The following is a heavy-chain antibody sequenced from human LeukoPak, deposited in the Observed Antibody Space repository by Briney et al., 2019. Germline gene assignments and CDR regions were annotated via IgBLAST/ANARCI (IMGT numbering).Heavy chain of an antibody. CDR1: GGSFSGYY. D-gene: IGHD3-9*01. V-gene: IGHV4-34*01. J-gene: IGHJ5*02. CDR3: ARIPPSYDIWTGYYTYNWFDP. CDR2: INHSGSA. Sequence: SETLSLTCAVNGGSFSGYYWSWIRQPPGKGLEWIGEINHSGSANYNPSLKSRVTISVDTSKNQFSLKLSSVTAADTAVYYCARIPPSYDIWTGYYTYNWFDPWGQGTLVTVSS.